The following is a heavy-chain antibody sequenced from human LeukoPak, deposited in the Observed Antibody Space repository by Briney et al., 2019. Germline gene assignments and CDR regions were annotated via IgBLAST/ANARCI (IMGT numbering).Heavy chain of an antibody. CDR2: ISSSSSYI. CDR3: ARDRTGEQLC. D-gene: IGHD6-6*01. Sequence: GGSLRLSCAASGFTFSSYSMNWVRQAPGKGLEWVSSISSSSSYIYYADLVKGRFTISKDNAKNSLYLQMNSLRAEDTAVYYCARDRTGEQLCWGQGTLVTVSS. J-gene: IGHJ4*02. CDR1: GFTFSSYS. V-gene: IGHV3-21*01.